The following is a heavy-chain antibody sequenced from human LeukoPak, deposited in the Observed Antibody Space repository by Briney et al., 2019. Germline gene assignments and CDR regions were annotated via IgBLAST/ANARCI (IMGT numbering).Heavy chain of an antibody. CDR2: INPNSGGT. Sequence: ASVKVSCKASGYTFTGYYMHWVRQAPGQGLEWMGWINPNSGGTNYAQKLQGRVTMTRDTSISTAYMELSRLRSDDTAVYYCARDLYYGSGRGSNYGMDVWGQGTTVTVSS. V-gene: IGHV1-2*02. J-gene: IGHJ6*02. D-gene: IGHD3-10*01. CDR3: ARDLYYGSGRGSNYGMDV. CDR1: GYTFTGYY.